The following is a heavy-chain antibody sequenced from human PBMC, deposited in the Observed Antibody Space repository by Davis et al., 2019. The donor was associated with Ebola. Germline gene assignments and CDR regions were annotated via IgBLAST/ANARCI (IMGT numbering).Heavy chain of an antibody. CDR3: ARETGDGDGMDV. Sequence: ASVKVSCKASGYTFTNYYIHWVRQAPGQGLAWLGIINPSGGSTSYAQKFQGRVTMTRDTSTSTVYMELSSLRSEDTAVYYCARETGDGDGMDVWGKGTTVTVSS. CDR1: GYTFTNYY. V-gene: IGHV1-46*01. CDR2: INPSGGST. D-gene: IGHD7-27*01. J-gene: IGHJ6*04.